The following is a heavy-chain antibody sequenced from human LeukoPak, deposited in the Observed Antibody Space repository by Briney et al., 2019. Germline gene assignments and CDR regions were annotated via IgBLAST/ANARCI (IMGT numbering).Heavy chain of an antibody. CDR1: GFTFSSYA. CDR3: AKWGSGRDGYNGAGY. Sequence: GGSLRLSCAASGFTFSSYALSWVRQAPGKGLEWVSAISGSGVGTYYADSVKGRFTISRDNSKNTLYLQMNSLRAEDTAVYYCAKWGSGRDGYNGAGYWGQGALVTVSS. CDR2: ISGSGVGT. J-gene: IGHJ4*02. V-gene: IGHV3-23*01. D-gene: IGHD5-24*01.